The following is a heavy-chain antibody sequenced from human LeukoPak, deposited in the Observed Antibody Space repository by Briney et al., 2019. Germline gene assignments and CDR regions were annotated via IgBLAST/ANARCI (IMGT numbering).Heavy chain of an antibody. Sequence: PGGSLRLSCVDSGFTFSRSWMTWVRQAPGKGLEWVASIKEDGRKDYYVVSVEGRFTIFRDNSKDSLYLQMNNLRVEDTAVYYCARDRAYSRFDYWGQGTLVTVAS. CDR3: ARDRAYSRFDY. J-gene: IGHJ4*02. CDR1: GFTFSRSW. D-gene: IGHD1-26*01. V-gene: IGHV3-7*01. CDR2: IKEDGRKD.